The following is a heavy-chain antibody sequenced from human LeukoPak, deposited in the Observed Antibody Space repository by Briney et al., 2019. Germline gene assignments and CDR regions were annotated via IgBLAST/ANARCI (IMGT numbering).Heavy chain of an antibody. CDR1: GGSFSGYY. CDR2: INHSGST. D-gene: IGHD3-22*01. V-gene: IGHV4-34*01. CDR3: AAGGYYYDSSGYYYCYYYGMDV. J-gene: IGHJ6*02. Sequence: SETLSLTCAVYGGSFSGYYWSWIRQPPGKGLEWIGEINHSGSTNYNPSLKSRVTISVDTSKNQFSLKLSSVTAADTAVYYCAAGGYYYDSSGYYYCYYYGMDVWGQGTTVTVSS.